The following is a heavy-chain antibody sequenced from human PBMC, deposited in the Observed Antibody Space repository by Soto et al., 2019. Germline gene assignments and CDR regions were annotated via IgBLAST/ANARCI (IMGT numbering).Heavy chain of an antibody. CDR1: GFTXSSCA. J-gene: IGHJ5*02. V-gene: IGHV3-64*04. Sequence: XGSLRLSCAASGFTXSSCAMHWVRQAPGKRLEYVSAISSDGSSTTYADSVKGRFTISRDNAKNTLYLQMNSLRAEDTAVYYCARTDWFDPWGQGTLVTVSS. CDR3: ARTDWFDP. CDR2: ISSDGSST.